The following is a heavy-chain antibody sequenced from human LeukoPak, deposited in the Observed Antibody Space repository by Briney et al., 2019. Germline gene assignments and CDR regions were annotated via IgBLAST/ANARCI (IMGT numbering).Heavy chain of an antibody. J-gene: IGHJ5*02. CDR1: GFTFSDYY. CDR3: ARFGQSANWFDP. V-gene: IGHV3-11*06. Sequence: PGGSLRLSCAASGFTFSDYYMSWIRQAPGKGLEGVAYISISSRYTNYADSVKGRFTISRDNSKHSLYLQMNSLRAEDTAVYYCARFGQSANWFDPWGQGTLVTVSS. D-gene: IGHD3-10*01. CDR2: ISISSRYT.